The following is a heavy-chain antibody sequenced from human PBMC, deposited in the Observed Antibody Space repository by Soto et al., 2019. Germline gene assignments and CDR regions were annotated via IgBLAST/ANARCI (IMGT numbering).Heavy chain of an antibody. Sequence: SETLSLTCTVSGGSISSGAYFWSWIRQHPGKGLEWIGYISYSGSTYYNPSLKSRVTISVDTSKNQFSLKLSSVTAADTAVYYCARTTALYDVMTRYYMDAIDIWGQGKMVTGSS. CDR3: ARTTALYDVMTRYYMDAIDI. CDR1: GGSISSGAYF. CDR2: ISYSGST. D-gene: IGHD3-9*01. V-gene: IGHV4-31*03. J-gene: IGHJ3*02.